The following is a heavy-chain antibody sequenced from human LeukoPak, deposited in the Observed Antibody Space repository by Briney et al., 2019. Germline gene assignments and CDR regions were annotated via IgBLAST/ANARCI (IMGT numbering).Heavy chain of an antibody. CDR3: ARGRSAMRMDV. Sequence: ASVKVSCKASGYIFTRYDLNWVRQATGQGLEWMGWMNPSSGSTGYAQKFQGRVTITRNTSISTAYMELSTLRSEDTAVYYCARGRSAMRMDVWGKGTTVTVSS. CDR1: GYIFTRYD. CDR2: MNPSSGST. D-gene: IGHD2-2*01. J-gene: IGHJ6*04. V-gene: IGHV1-8*03.